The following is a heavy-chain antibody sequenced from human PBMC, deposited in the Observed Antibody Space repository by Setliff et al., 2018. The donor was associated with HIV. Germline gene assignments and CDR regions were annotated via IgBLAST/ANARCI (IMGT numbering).Heavy chain of an antibody. CDR2: INPNSGGT. J-gene: IGHJ3*02. Sequence: ASVKVSCKASGYSFTGYHVHWVRQAPGQGLEWMGRINPNSGGTNYAQKFQARVTITADESTGTAYMELSSLRSEDTAMYYCARDRGYSGHDYRNAFDIWGQGTMVTVSS. CDR3: ARDRGYSGHDYRNAFDI. D-gene: IGHD5-12*01. V-gene: IGHV1-2*06. CDR1: GYSFTGYH.